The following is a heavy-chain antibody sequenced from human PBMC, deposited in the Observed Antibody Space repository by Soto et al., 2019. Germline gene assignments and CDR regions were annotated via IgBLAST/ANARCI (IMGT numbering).Heavy chain of an antibody. CDR1: GDSISSLY. CDR3: ANSLWDTSGWKTDY. CDR2: IYYSGSI. D-gene: IGHD6-19*01. J-gene: IGHJ4*02. Sequence: LSLTCTVSGDSISSLYWSWIRQPPGKGLEWIGYIYYSGSINYNPSLKSRVTISVDPSKNQFSLRLSSVTAADTAVYFYANSLWDTSGWKTDYWGQGTLVTVSS. V-gene: IGHV4-59*01.